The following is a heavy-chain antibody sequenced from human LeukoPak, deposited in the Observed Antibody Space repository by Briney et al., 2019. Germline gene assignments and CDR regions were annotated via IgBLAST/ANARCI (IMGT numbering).Heavy chain of an antibody. CDR2: IVGSGGST. V-gene: IGHV3-23*01. Sequence: GGSLRLSCAASGFTISSYAMSWVRQAPGKGLEWVSAIVGSGGSTYYADSVKGRFTISRDNSKNTLYLQMNSLRAEDTAVYYCAKDSPGSGSYWDFDYWGQGTLVTVSS. CDR3: AKDSPGSGSYWDFDY. J-gene: IGHJ4*02. CDR1: GFTISSYA. D-gene: IGHD1-26*01.